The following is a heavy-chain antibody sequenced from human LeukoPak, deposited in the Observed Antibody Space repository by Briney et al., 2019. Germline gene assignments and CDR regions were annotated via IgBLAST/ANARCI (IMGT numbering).Heavy chain of an antibody. D-gene: IGHD2-15*01. Sequence: GGSLRLSCAASEFTFSNYAMTWVRQAPGKGLEWVSCSSGSGGSTYYADSVKGRFTISRDDSKNTLYLQMNSLRAEDTAIYYCAKSTSSSGSFYSGLDYWGQGTLVTVSS. V-gene: IGHV3-23*01. CDR2: SSGSGGST. J-gene: IGHJ4*02. CDR1: EFTFSNYA. CDR3: AKSTSSSGSFYSGLDY.